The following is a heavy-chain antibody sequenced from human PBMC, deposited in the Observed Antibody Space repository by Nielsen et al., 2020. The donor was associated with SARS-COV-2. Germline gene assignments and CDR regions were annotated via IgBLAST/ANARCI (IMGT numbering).Heavy chain of an antibody. J-gene: IGHJ6*02. CDR1: GFTFSNAW. CDR3: ARAITGTSSYGMDV. D-gene: IGHD1-20*01. Sequence: GESLKISCAASGFTFSNAWMSWVRQAPGKGLEWVSYISSSGSTIYYADSVKGRFTISRDNAKNSLYLQMNSLRAEDTAVYYCARAITGTSSYGMDVWGQGTTVTVSS. CDR2: ISSSGSTI. V-gene: IGHV3-11*04.